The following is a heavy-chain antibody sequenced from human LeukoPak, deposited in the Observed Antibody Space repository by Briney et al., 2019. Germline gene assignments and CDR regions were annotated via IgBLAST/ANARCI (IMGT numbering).Heavy chain of an antibody. CDR2: IYYSGST. J-gene: IGHJ4*02. Sequence: SETLSLTCTVSGGSISSYYWSWIRQPPGKGLEWIGYIYYSGSTNYNPSLKSRVTISVDTSKNQFSLKLSSVTAADTAVYYCARHVPSSGLFDYWGQGTLVTVSS. CDR3: ARHVPSSGLFDY. CDR1: GGSISSYY. D-gene: IGHD6-19*01. V-gene: IGHV4-59*08.